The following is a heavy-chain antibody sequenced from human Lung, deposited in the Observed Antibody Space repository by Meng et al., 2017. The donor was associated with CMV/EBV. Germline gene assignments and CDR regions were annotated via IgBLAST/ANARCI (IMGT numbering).Heavy chain of an antibody. Sequence: SLSCPSSLFTFSTYSMNSVRQAPGKGLEWVSSISTSSTYIYYADSVKGRFPISRDNAKTSLYLQMHSLSAEDTAVYYCARQGGERGSWGQGTLVTVSS. CDR1: LFTFSTYS. CDR2: ISTSSTYI. V-gene: IGHV3-21*01. CDR3: ARQGGERGS. J-gene: IGHJ5*02. D-gene: IGHD3-16*01.